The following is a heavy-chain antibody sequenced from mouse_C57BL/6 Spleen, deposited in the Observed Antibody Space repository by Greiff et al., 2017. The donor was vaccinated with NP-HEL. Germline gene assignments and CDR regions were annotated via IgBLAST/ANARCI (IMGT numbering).Heavy chain of an antibody. CDR2: IDPSDSYT. V-gene: IGHV1-50*01. D-gene: IGHD2-2*01. CDR3: ARRRYGYDVLYYFDY. Sequence: QVQLQQPGAELVKPGASVKLSCKASGYTFTSYWMQWVKQRPGQGLEWIGEIDPSDSYTNYNQKFKGKATLTVDTSSSTAYMQLSSLTSEDSAVYYCARRRYGYDVLYYFDYWGQGTTLTVSS. CDR1: GYTFTSYW. J-gene: IGHJ2*01.